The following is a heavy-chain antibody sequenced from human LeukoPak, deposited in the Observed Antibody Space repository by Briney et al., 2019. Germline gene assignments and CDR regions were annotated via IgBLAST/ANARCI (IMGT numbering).Heavy chain of an antibody. J-gene: IGHJ4*02. CDR2: INTNTGNP. D-gene: IGHD3-9*01. CDR1: GYTFTGYY. CDR3: AKGLYELRYFDWLFILDY. Sequence: ASVKVSCKASGYTFTGYYMHWVRQAPGQGLEWMGWINTNTGNPTYAQGFTGRFVFSLDTSVSTAYLQIGSLKAEDTAVYYCAKGLYELRYFDWLFILDYWGQGTLVTVSS. V-gene: IGHV7-4-1*01.